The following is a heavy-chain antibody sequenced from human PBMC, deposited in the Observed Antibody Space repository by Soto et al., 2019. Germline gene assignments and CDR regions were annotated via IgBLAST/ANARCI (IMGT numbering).Heavy chain of an antibody. CDR1: DGSISTYY. J-gene: IGHJ4*02. CDR2: VFTSGTT. D-gene: IGHD2-21*01. Sequence: SETLSLTCTVSDGSISTYYWSWIRQPAGKELEWIGHVFTSGTTNYTPSLKSRVSMSLDTAKNQFSLKLRSVTAADTAVYYCARDNSGFCVGYFDSWGKGKLVTVSS. CDR3: ARDNSGFCVGYFDS. V-gene: IGHV4-4*07.